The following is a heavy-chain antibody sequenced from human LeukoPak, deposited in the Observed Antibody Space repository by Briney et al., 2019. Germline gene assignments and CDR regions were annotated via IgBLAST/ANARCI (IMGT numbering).Heavy chain of an antibody. CDR2: ISSSSSYI. CDR1: GFTFSSYS. Sequence: PGGSLRLSCAASGFTFSSYSMNWVRQAPGKRLEWVSSISSSSSYIYYADSVKGRFTISRDNAKNSLYLQMNSLRAEDTAVYYCARGQRGITIFGVVMDVWGQGTTVTVSS. CDR3: ARGQRGITIFGVVMDV. J-gene: IGHJ6*02. V-gene: IGHV3-21*01. D-gene: IGHD3-3*01.